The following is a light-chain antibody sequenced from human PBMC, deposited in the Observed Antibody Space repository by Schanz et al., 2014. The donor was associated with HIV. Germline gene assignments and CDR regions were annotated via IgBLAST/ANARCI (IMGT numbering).Light chain of an antibody. CDR1: SSDVGGYNY. V-gene: IGLV2-14*01. J-gene: IGLJ1*01. CDR2: DVS. Sequence: QSALTQPASVSGSPGQSITISCTGTSSDVGGYNYISWYQQHPGKAPKFMIYDVSNRPSGVSNRFSGSKSGNTASLTISGLQAEDEADYYCQSYDSSLGGFVFGTGTKLTVL. CDR3: QSYDSSLGGFV.